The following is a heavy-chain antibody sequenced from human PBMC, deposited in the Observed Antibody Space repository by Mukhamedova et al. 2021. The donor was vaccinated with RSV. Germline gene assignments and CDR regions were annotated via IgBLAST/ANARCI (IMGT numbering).Heavy chain of an antibody. V-gene: IGHV3-30*01. Sequence: GAVISYDGSNKYYADSVKGRFTISRDNSKNTLYLQMNSLRAEDTAVYYCARERARYYYYGMDVWGQGTTVTVSS. CDR2: ISYDGSNK. J-gene: IGHJ6*02. CDR3: ARERARYYYYGMDV.